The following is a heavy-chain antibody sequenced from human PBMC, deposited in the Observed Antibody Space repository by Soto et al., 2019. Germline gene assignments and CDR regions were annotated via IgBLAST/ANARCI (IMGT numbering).Heavy chain of an antibody. Sequence: QVQLQESGPGLVKPSQTLSLTCTVSGGSISSGGYYWSWIRQHPGKGLEWIGYIYYSGSTYYNPSRKSXXTXSAXTSKNQFALKLSSVTAADTAVYYCARDGGGSAYGIWGQGTMVTVSS. J-gene: IGHJ3*02. CDR1: GGSISSGGYY. V-gene: IGHV4-31*03. CDR3: ARDGGGSAYGI. CDR2: IYYSGST. D-gene: IGHD3-16*01.